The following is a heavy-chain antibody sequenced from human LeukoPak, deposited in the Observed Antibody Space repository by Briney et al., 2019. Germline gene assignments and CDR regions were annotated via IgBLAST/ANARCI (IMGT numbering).Heavy chain of an antibody. CDR1: GDSISSHY. D-gene: IGHD6-13*01. V-gene: IGHV4-4*09. Sequence: SETLSLTCTVSGDSISSHYWSWLRQPRGKGLEWIGYIHTSGITNYNPSLKSRVTISVDTSKNQLSLKLTSVTAADTAVYYCARQSSAAGTFWFDPWGQGTLVTVSS. CDR2: IHTSGIT. J-gene: IGHJ5*02. CDR3: ARQSSAAGTFWFDP.